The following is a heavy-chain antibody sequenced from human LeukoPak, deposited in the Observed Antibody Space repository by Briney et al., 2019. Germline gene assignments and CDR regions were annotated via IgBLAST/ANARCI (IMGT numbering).Heavy chain of an antibody. CDR1: GFTVSSNY. J-gene: IGHJ3*02. CDR3: ARVYARDQWLVGAFDI. Sequence: GGSLRLSCAASGFTVSSNYMSWVRQAPGKGLEWVSVIYSGGSTYYADSVKGRFTTSRDNSKNTLYLQMNSLRAEDTAVYYCARVYARDQWLVGAFDIWGQGTMVTVSS. V-gene: IGHV3-66*01. CDR2: IYSGGST. D-gene: IGHD6-19*01.